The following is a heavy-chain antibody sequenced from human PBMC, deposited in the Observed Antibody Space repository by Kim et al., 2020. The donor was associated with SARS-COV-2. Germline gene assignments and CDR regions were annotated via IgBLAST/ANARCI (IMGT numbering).Heavy chain of an antibody. CDR2: SHYSGTT. J-gene: IGHJ4*02. Sequence: SETLSLTCSVSGGSITSSYWSWIRQPPGKGLEWIGYSHYSGTTNYHPSLKSRVTVSVDTSKNQISLKLSSVTAADTAVYYCARGSGYNALDYWGQGTLVT. V-gene: IGHV4-59*13. CDR3: ARGSGYNALDY. CDR1: GGSITSSY. D-gene: IGHD5-12*01.